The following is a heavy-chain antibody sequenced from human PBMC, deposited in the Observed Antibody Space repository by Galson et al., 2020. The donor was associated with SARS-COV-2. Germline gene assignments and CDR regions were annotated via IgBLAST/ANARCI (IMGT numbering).Heavy chain of an antibody. Sequence: SETLSLTCSVSGGSISSYYWSWIRQSPGKGLEWIGYIHYTGSTNYNPSFKSRVTISVDTSKNQFSLRLNSVSAADAAVYSCVRGEWELYFGRWGQGTLVTVSS. CDR2: IHYTGST. V-gene: IGHV4-59*01. D-gene: IGHD1-26*01. CDR1: GGSISSYY. J-gene: IGHJ4*02. CDR3: VRGEWELYFGR.